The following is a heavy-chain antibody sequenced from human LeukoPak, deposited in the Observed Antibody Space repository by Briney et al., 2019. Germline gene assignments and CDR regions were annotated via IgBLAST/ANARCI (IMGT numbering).Heavy chain of an antibody. J-gene: IGHJ3*02. CDR3: ARQSYYGSGSYQDAFDI. V-gene: IGHV4-4*09. CDR1: GGSISSYY. CDR2: IYTSGST. D-gene: IGHD3-10*01. Sequence: SETLSLTCTVSGGSISSYYRSWIRQPPGKGLEWIGYIYTSGSTNYNPSLKSRVTISVDTSKNQFSLKLSSVTAADTAVYYCARQSYYGSGSYQDAFDIWGQGTMVTVSS.